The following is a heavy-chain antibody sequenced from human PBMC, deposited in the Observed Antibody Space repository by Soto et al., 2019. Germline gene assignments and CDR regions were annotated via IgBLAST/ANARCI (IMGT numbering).Heavy chain of an antibody. CDR3: ARGNLYRGYYGMDV. CDR2: ISSSSSTI. D-gene: IGHD1-26*01. CDR1: GFTFSSYG. J-gene: IGHJ6*02. V-gene: IGHV3-48*01. Sequence: GGSLRLSCAASGFTFSSYGVNWVRQAPGKGLEWVSYISSSSSTIYYADSVKGRFTISRDNAKNSLYLQMNSLRAEDTAVYYCARGNLYRGYYGMDVWGQGTTVTVSS.